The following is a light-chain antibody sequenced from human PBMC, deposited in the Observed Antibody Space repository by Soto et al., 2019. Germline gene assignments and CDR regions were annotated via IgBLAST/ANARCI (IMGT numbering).Light chain of an antibody. Sequence: IVLSQSPCTLSLSPGERATLSCSPSQSVSSSYLAWYQQKPGQAPRLLIYGASSRATGIPDRFSGSGSGTDFTLTISRLEPEDFAVYYCQEYGSSPLTFGGGGNVDVK. CDR1: QSVSSSY. CDR3: QEYGSSPLT. CDR2: GAS. J-gene: IGKJ4*01. V-gene: IGKV3-20*01.